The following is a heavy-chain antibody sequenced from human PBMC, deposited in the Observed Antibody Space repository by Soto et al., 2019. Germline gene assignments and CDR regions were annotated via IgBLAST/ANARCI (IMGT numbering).Heavy chain of an antibody. D-gene: IGHD3-10*01. CDR3: ARDLIYGSGSYYNVPYYFYVMDV. V-gene: IGHV4-31*03. J-gene: IGHJ6*02. Sequence: TMSLTCTVSDGSISSGGYYWSRIRQHPGKGLEWIGYIYYSGSTYYNPSLKSRVTISVDTSKNQFSLKLSSVTAADTAVYYCARDLIYGSGSYYNVPYYFYVMDVRGQGTTVTVSS. CDR2: IYYSGST. CDR1: DGSISSGGYY.